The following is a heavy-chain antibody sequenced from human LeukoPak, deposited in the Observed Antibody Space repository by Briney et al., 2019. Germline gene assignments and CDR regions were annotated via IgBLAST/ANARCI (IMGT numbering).Heavy chain of an antibody. CDR1: GFTFSSYA. J-gene: IGHJ4*02. CDR2: ISGSDSST. Sequence: GGSLRLSCAASGFTFSSYAMTWVRQAPGKGLEWVSGISGSDSSTYYADSVKGRLTISRDNGKNTLYLQMNSLRAEDTAVYYCTKGLYGSGSSPDFWGQGTLVIVSA. CDR3: TKGLYGSGSSPDF. V-gene: IGHV3-23*01. D-gene: IGHD3-10*01.